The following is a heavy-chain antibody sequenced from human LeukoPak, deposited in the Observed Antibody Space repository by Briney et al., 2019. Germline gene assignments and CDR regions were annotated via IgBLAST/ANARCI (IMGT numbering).Heavy chain of an antibody. Sequence: SETLSLTCTVSGGSISSYYWSWIRQPPGKGLEWIGYIYYSGSTNYNPSLKSRVTISVDTSKNQFSLKLSSVTAADTAVYYCARGSYYPHFRFDPWGQGTLVTVSS. V-gene: IGHV4-59*01. D-gene: IGHD1-26*01. CDR1: GGSISSYY. CDR2: IYYSGST. CDR3: ARGSYYPHFRFDP. J-gene: IGHJ5*02.